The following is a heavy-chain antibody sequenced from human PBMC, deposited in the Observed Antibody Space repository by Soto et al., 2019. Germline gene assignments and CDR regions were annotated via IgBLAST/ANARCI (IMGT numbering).Heavy chain of an antibody. V-gene: IGHV3-33*01. CDR3: ASSIAAQSDFDY. CDR2: IWYDGSNK. CDR1: GFTFSSYG. J-gene: IGHJ4*02. Sequence: QVQLVESGGGVVQPGRSLRLSCAASGFTFSSYGMHWVRQAPGKGLEWVAVIWYDGSNKYYADSVKGRFTISRDNSKNTLYLQMNSLRAEDTAGYYCASSIAAQSDFDYWGQGTLVTVSS. D-gene: IGHD6-6*01.